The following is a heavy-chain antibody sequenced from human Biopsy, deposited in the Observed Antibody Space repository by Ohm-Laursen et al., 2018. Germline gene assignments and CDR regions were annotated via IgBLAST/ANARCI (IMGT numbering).Heavy chain of an antibody. Sequence: SLRLSCAASGFTFSDYYMSWIRQAPGKGLEWLSYVSGSGTTIFYADSVKGRFTVSRDNAKNSLYLQMNSLTVEDTAVYYCVTDQFFYDNSGYYDYWGQGTRVTVSS. V-gene: IGHV3-11*01. J-gene: IGHJ4*02. D-gene: IGHD3-22*01. CDR3: VTDQFFYDNSGYYDY. CDR1: GFTFSDYY. CDR2: VSGSGTTI.